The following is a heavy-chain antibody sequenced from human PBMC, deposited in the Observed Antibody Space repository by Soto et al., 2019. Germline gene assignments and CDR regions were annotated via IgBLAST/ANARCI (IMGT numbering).Heavy chain of an antibody. CDR2: ISYDGSNK. CDR1: GXTFSSYW. J-gene: IGHJ6*02. CDR3: AKERNWNPERGMDV. D-gene: IGHD1-1*01. Sequence: GSLRLSCAASGXTFSSYWMHWVRQAPGKGLEWVAIISYDGSNKYYADSVKGRFTISRDNSKNTLYLQMNSLRAEDTAAYYCAKERNWNPERGMDVWGQGTTGTVSS. V-gene: IGHV3-30*18.